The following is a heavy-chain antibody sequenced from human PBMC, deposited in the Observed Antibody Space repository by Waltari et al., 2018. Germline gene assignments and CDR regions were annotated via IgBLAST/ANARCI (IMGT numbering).Heavy chain of an antibody. CDR2: MNPNSGNT. CDR3: ARAVVLAARNYYYYGMDV. J-gene: IGHJ6*02. D-gene: IGHD6-6*01. Sequence: QVQLVQSGAEVKKPGTSVKVSCKASGYTFTSYDINWVRQATGQRLEWMGWMNPNSGNTGYAQKFQGRVTMTRNTSISTAYMELSSLRSEDTAVYYCARAVVLAARNYYYYGMDVWGQGTTVTVSS. V-gene: IGHV1-8*01. CDR1: GYTFTSYD.